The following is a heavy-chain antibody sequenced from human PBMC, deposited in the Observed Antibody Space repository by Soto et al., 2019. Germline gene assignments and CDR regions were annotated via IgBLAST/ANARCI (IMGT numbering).Heavy chain of an antibody. J-gene: IGHJ4*02. CDR1: GYTFTNYW. CDR2: IDPSDSYT. CDR3: ARYLGEQWLDFDY. Sequence: XESLKISCKGFGYTFTNYWINWVRQMPGKGLEWMGRIDPSDSYTDYSPSFQGHVTISADKSINTAFLEWSSLKASDTAMYYCARYLGEQWLDFDYWGQGSLVTVSS. D-gene: IGHD6-19*01. V-gene: IGHV5-10-1*01.